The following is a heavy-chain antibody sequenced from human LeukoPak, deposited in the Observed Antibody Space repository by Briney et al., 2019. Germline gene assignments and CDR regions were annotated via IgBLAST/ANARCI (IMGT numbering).Heavy chain of an antibody. D-gene: IGHD3-22*01. CDR2: ISYGGDNK. V-gene: IGHV3-30-3*01. CDR3: ARDITGYYSFVY. Sequence: GGSLRLSCAASGFTFTTHGFRWVRQAPGRGLEWVAAISYGGDNKHFADCVKGRSTISRDNSKNTVYLQMDSLRAEDTAVYYCARDITGYYSFVYWGQGTLVTVSS. CDR1: GFTFTTHG. J-gene: IGHJ4*02.